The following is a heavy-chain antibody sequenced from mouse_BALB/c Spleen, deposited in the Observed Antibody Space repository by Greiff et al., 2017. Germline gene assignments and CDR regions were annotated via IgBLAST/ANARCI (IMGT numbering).Heavy chain of an antibody. CDR3: ARGHYYGFDY. J-gene: IGHJ2*01. CDR1: GYSITSGYY. V-gene: IGHV3-6*02. Sequence: EVKVEESGPGLVKPSQSLSLTCSVTGYSITSGYYWNWIRQFPGNKLEWMGYISYDGSNNYNPSLKNRISITRDTSKNQFFLKLNSVTTEDTATYYCARGHYYGFDYWGQGTTLTVSS. D-gene: IGHD1-2*01. CDR2: ISYDGSN.